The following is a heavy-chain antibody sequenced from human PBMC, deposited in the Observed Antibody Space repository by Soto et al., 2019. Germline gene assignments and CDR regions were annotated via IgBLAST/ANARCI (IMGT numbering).Heavy chain of an antibody. CDR2: ISQTGTP. V-gene: IGHV4-30-2*01. Sequence: QLQLQESGSELVKPSQTLSLTCAVSGGSISSGDFSWSWIRQPPGKGLEWIGYISQTGTPYYTPSLRGRVSISVDGSENQFSLKLRSVTVADTAVYYCARYEGTSGDWSYNWLDPWGQGILVTVSS. CDR1: GGSISSGDFS. CDR3: ARYEGTSGDWSYNWLDP. D-gene: IGHD2-21*02. J-gene: IGHJ5*02.